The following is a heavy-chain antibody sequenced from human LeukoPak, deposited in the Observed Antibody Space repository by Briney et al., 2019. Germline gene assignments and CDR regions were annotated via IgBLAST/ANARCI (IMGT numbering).Heavy chain of an antibody. CDR2: INPSGGST. J-gene: IGHJ5*01. Sequence: RASVKDSCKASGYTFTSYYMHWVRQAPGQGLEWMGIINPSGGSTSYAQKFQGRVTMTRNTSISTAYMELSSLRSEDTAVYYCARVYYYDSSGHNWFDSWGQGTLVTVSS. CDR1: GYTFTSYY. D-gene: IGHD3-22*01. V-gene: IGHV1-46*01. CDR3: ARVYYYDSSGHNWFDS.